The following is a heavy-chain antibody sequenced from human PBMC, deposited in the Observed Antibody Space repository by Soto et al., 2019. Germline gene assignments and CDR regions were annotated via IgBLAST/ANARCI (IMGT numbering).Heavy chain of an antibody. CDR2: IYYSGIT. V-gene: IGHV4-31*03. J-gene: IGHJ4*02. CDR1: GGSINSGGYF. Sequence: SETLSLTCTVSGGSINSGGYFWSWIRQHPAKGLEWIGYIYYSGITSYNPSLKSRVAISVDTSKNQFSLKLSSVTAADTAVYYCAREINVGSGDYFDYWGQGTLVTVSS. D-gene: IGHD3-10*01. CDR3: AREINVGSGDYFDY.